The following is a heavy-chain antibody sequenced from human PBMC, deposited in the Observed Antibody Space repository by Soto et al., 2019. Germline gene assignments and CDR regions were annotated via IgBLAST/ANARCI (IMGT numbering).Heavy chain of an antibody. Sequence: EVQLVESGGGLVKPGGSLRLSCAASGFTFSSYSMNWVRQAPGKGLEWVSSISSASSYTYYADSVKGRFTISRDNAKNSLFLQMNSLRAEDTAVYYCARVKTGRAAGIGSPADYWGQGTLVTVSS. D-gene: IGHD6-13*01. CDR3: ARVKTGRAAGIGSPADY. CDR2: ISSASSYT. V-gene: IGHV3-21*01. CDR1: GFTFSSYS. J-gene: IGHJ4*02.